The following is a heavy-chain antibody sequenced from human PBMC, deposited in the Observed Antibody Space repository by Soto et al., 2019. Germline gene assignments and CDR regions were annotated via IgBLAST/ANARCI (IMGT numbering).Heavy chain of an antibody. Sequence: GGSLRLSCTASGFTFGDYAMSWVRQAPGKGLEWVGFIRSKAYGGTTEYAASVKGRFTISRDDSKSIAYLQMNSLKTEDTAVYYCTRYNWNYDAFDIWGQGTMVTVSS. D-gene: IGHD1-7*01. CDR2: IRSKAYGGTT. CDR1: GFTFGDYA. J-gene: IGHJ3*02. CDR3: TRYNWNYDAFDI. V-gene: IGHV3-49*04.